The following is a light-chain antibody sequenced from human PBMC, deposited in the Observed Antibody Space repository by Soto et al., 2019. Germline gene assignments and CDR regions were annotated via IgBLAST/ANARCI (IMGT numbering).Light chain of an antibody. CDR2: DVS. CDR1: SRDVGGYNF. Sequence: QSVLTQPASVSGSPGQSITISCTGTSRDVGGYNFVSWYQQHPGKAPQLLIYDVSNRPSGLSSRFSGSKSGNTASLTISGLQAEDEADYYCSSYTSSSTLVFGTGTKLTVL. J-gene: IGLJ1*01. V-gene: IGLV2-14*03. CDR3: SSYTSSSTLV.